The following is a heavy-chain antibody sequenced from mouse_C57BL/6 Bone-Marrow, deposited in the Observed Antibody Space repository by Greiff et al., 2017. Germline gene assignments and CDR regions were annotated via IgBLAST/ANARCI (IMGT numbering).Heavy chain of an antibody. Sequence: EVNLVESGGDLVKPGGSLKLSCAASGFTFSSYGMSWVRQTPDKRLEWVATISSGGSYTYYPDSVKGRFTISRDNAKNTLYLQMSSLKSEDTAMYYCARQGGVTTFAYWGQGTLVTVSA. CDR1: GFTFSSYG. CDR2: ISSGGSYT. V-gene: IGHV5-6*01. CDR3: ARQGGVTTFAY. D-gene: IGHD2-2*01. J-gene: IGHJ3*01.